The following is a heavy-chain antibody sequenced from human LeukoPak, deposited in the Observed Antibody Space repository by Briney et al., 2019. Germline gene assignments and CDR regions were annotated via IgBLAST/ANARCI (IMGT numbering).Heavy chain of an antibody. Sequence: ASVKVSCKASGYTFTSYYMHWVRQAPGQGLEWMGIINPSGGSTSYAQKFQGRVTMTRDTSTSTVYMELSSLRPEDTAVYYCARPCGDYGDAFDIWGQGTMVTVSS. D-gene: IGHD2-21*02. CDR1: GYTFTSYY. CDR2: INPSGGST. CDR3: ARPCGDYGDAFDI. V-gene: IGHV1-46*01. J-gene: IGHJ3*02.